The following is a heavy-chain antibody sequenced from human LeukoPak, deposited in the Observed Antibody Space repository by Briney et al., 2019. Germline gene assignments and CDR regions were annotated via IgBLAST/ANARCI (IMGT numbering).Heavy chain of an antibody. CDR2: INPNSGGT. CDR1: GYTFTGYY. CDR3: ATHYYDSSGYDY. V-gene: IGHV1-2*06. J-gene: IGHJ4*02. Sequence: ASVKVSCKASGYTFTGYYMHWVRQAPGQGLEWMGRINPNSGGTNYAQKFQGRVTMTRDTSISTAHMELSRLRSDDTAVYYCATHYYDSSGYDYWGQGTLVTVSS. D-gene: IGHD3-22*01.